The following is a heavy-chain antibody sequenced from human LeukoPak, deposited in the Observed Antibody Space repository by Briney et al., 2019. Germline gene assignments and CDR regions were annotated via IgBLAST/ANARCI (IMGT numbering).Heavy chain of an antibody. D-gene: IGHD4-11*01. J-gene: IGHJ4*02. CDR3: ARGPPRNYGIDY. Sequence: GWINAGNGNTKYSQKFQGRVTITRDTSASTAYMELSSLRSEDTAVYYCARGPPRNYGIDYWGQGTLVTVSS. V-gene: IGHV1-3*01. CDR2: INAGNGNT.